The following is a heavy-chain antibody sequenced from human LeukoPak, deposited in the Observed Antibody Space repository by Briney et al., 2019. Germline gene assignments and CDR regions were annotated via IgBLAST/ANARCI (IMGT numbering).Heavy chain of an antibody. Sequence: PGRSLRLSCAASGFTFSSYGMHWVRQAPGKGLEWVAVIWYDGSNKYYADSVKGRFTISRDNSKNTLYLQMNSLRAEDTAVYYSARELWFGELSYYYYYGMDVWGKGTTVTVSS. CDR2: IWYDGSNK. J-gene: IGHJ6*04. D-gene: IGHD3-10*01. V-gene: IGHV3-30*19. CDR1: GFTFSSYG. CDR3: ARELWFGELSYYYYYGMDV.